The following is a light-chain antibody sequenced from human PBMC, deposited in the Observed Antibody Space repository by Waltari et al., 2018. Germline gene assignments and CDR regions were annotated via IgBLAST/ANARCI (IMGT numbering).Light chain of an antibody. J-gene: IGKJ3*01. CDR2: GAS. CDR3: QQYGSSPPAFT. Sequence: IVLTQSPGTLSLSPGERAPLSCRASQSVSSSYLAWYQQKPGQAPRLLIYGASSRATGIPDRFSGSGSGTDFTLTISRLEPEDFAVYYCQQYGSSPPAFTFGPGTKVDIK. V-gene: IGKV3-20*01. CDR1: QSVSSSY.